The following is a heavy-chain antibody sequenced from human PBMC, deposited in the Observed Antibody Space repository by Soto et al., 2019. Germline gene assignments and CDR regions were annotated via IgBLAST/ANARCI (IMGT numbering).Heavy chain of an antibody. CDR2: ISAYTGNT. CDR1: GYSFSNYG. J-gene: IGHJ4*02. Sequence: QVQLVQSGAEVKKPGASVRVSCKASGYSFSNYGISWVRQAPGQGLEWMGWISAYTGNTNYAQKFQGRVTMTTDTSTSTAYMELRTLRSDDTAVYYCARDGKRITLLFGSDYWGQGTLVTVSS. CDR3: ARDGKRITLLFGSDY. V-gene: IGHV1-18*01. D-gene: IGHD3-10*01.